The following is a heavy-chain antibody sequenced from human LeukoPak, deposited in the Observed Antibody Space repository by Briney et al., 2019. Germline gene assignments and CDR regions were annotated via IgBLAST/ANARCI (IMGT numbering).Heavy chain of an antibody. J-gene: IGHJ3*02. Sequence: SVKVSCQASGGTFSSYAISWVRQAPGQGLEWMGGIIPIFGTANYAQKFQGRVTITADESTSTAYMELSSLRSEDTAVYYCASGSSGYLIKDAFDIWGQGTMVTVSS. CDR2: IIPIFGTA. CDR3: ASGSSGYLIKDAFDI. V-gene: IGHV1-69*13. CDR1: GGTFSSYA. D-gene: IGHD3-22*01.